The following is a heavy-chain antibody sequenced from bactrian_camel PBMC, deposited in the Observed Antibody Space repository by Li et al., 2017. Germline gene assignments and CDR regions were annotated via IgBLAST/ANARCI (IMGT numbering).Heavy chain of an antibody. V-gene: IGHV3S31*01. J-gene: IGHJ4*01. CDR1: GYTSNRHC. CDR3: AADLGGDRRCMACVASRACD. Sequence: DVQLVESGGGSVQAGGSLRLSCAVSGYTSNRHCMAWVRQTPGNGREAVAALDSDGIADYAAYAAGRFTISKDNAKNLILQMTSLKLEDTAMYYCAADLGGDRRCMACVASRACDWGQGTQVTVS. D-gene: IGHD1*01. CDR2: LDSDGIA.